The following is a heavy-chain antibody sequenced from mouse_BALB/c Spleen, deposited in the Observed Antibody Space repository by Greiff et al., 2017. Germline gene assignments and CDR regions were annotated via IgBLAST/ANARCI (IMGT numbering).Heavy chain of an antibody. D-gene: IGHD3-2*02. V-gene: IGHV2-9*02. J-gene: IGHJ4*01. CDR1: GFSLTSYG. CDR3: ARDRRLPYYAMDY. Sequence: VQRVESGPGLVAPSQSLSITCTVSGFSLTSYGVHWVRQPPGKGLEWLGVIWAGGSTNYNSALMSRLSISKDNSKSQVFLKMNSLQTDDTAMYYCARDRRLPYYAMDYWGQGTSVTVSS. CDR2: IWAGGST.